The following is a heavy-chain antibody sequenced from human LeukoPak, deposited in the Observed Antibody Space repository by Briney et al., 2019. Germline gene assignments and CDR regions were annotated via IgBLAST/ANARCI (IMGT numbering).Heavy chain of an antibody. J-gene: IGHJ4*02. CDR3: ASGYYDFWGGYPYYFDF. V-gene: IGHV3-11*04. D-gene: IGHD3-3*01. CDR1: GFTFSDYY. Sequence: GGSLRLSCAASGFTFSDYYMSWIRQAQGQGLGWVSYISSSGSTIYYADSVKGRFTIARDNAKNSMYLQMNSLRAEDTAVYYCASGYYDFWGGYPYYFDFWGQGTLVTVSS. CDR2: ISSSGSTI.